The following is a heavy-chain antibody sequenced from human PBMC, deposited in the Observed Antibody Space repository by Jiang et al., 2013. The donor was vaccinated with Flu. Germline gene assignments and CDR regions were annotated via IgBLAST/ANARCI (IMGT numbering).Heavy chain of an antibody. Sequence: KPSETLSLTCAVYGGSFSGYYWGWIRQPPGKGLEWIGEINHSGSTNYNPSLKSRVTISVDTSKNQFSLKLSSVTAADTAVYYCARESRGVVPAAKYNWFDPWGQGTLVTVSS. CDR3: ARESRGVVPAAKYNWFDP. CDR1: GGSFSGYY. D-gene: IGHD2-2*01. CDR2: INHSGST. J-gene: IGHJ5*02. V-gene: IGHV4-34*01.